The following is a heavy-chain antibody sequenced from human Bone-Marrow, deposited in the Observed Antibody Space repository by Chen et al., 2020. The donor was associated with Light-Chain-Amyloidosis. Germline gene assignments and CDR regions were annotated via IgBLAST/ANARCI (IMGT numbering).Heavy chain of an antibody. D-gene: IGHD2-15*01. CDR3: ARNGHYSIDS. CDR1: GGSFSAYY. V-gene: IGHV4-34*01. Sequence: QVQLQQWGAGLLKPSETLSLTCAVYGGSFSAYYWSWVRQPPGTGLEWIGEVTHTGSTSYNPSVEGRVTMSLDISKNQFSLKLTSVTAADTAVYYCARNGHYSIDSWGQGTLVTVSS. J-gene: IGHJ4*02. CDR2: VTHTGST.